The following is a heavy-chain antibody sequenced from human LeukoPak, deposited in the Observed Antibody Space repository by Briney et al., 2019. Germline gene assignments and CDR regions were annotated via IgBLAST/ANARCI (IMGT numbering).Heavy chain of an antibody. Sequence: SETLSLTCTVSGGSISTYYWNWVRQPAGKGLEWIGRIYTSGSTNNPSLKSRVTMSVDTSKNQFSLKLSSVTAADTAVYYCARGGSCRGYNWFDPWGQGTLVTVSS. CDR3: ARGGSCRGYNWFDP. V-gene: IGHV4-4*07. J-gene: IGHJ5*02. CDR2: IYTSGST. CDR1: GGSISTYY. D-gene: IGHD3-10*01.